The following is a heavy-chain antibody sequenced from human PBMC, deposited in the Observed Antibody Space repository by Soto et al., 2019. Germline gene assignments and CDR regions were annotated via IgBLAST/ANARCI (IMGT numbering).Heavy chain of an antibody. V-gene: IGHV1-69*06. CDR2: IIPIFGTA. CDR3: ARVSSSGWFYFEY. J-gene: IGHJ4*02. D-gene: IGHD6-19*01. Sequence: QVQLVQSGAEVKKPGSSVKVSCKASGGTFSTSAISWVRQAPGQGLDWMGGIIPIFGTANYAQKFQGRATITADKSTSTAYMELSSLSTGDTAVYYCARVSSSGWFYFEYWGQGTRVTVSS. CDR1: GGTFSTSA.